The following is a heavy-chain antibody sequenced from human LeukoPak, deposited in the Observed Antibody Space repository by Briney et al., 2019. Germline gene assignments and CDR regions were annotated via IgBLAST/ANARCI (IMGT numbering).Heavy chain of an antibody. D-gene: IGHD2/OR15-2a*01. CDR2: INSDASRT. CDR1: GFTFSTYW. J-gene: IGHJ4*02. CDR3: ASRPVITTVLPWAFY. V-gene: IGHV3-74*01. Sequence: GGSLRLSCAASGFTFSTYWMHWVRQAPGKGLVWVSSINSDASRTSHADSVKGRFTISRDNAKNTLYLQLNSLRAEDTAVYYCASRPVITTVLPWAFYWGQGTQVTVSS.